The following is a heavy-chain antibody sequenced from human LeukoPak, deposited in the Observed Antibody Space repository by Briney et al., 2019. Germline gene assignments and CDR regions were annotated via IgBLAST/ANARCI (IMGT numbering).Heavy chain of an antibody. D-gene: IGHD4-11*01. Sequence: ASVKVSCKASGYTFTSYGISWVRQAPGQGLEWMGWISAYNGNTNYAQKFQGRVTITADESTSTAYMELSSLRSEDTAVYYCRTTVTTATSYYHYWGQGTLVTVSS. J-gene: IGHJ4*02. CDR1: GYTFTSYG. V-gene: IGHV1-18*01. CDR3: RTTVTTATSYYHY. CDR2: ISAYNGNT.